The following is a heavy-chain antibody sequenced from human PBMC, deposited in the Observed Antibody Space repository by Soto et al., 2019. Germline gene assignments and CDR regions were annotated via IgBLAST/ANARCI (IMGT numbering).Heavy chain of an antibody. CDR3: ASSTLYDCWGENDAFDI. J-gene: IGHJ3*02. Sequence: QVQLVESGGGVVQPGKSLRLSCAASGFMFSTYGMHWVRQAPGKGLEWVSFIWYDGSNKYYGDSVKGRFTISRDNAKNTLYLQMDSLRAEDTAVYYCASSTLYDCWGENDAFDIWGQGTMVTVSS. CDR2: IWYDGSNK. V-gene: IGHV3-33*01. D-gene: IGHD3-3*01. CDR1: GFMFSTYG.